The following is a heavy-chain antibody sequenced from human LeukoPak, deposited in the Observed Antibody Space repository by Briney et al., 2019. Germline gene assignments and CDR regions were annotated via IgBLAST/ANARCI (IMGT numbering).Heavy chain of an antibody. Sequence: GGSLRLSCAASGFTFSSYAMSWVRQAPGKGLEWVSGISGSGASTYYADSVKGRFTISRDNSKNTLYLQMNSLRAEDTAAYYCAKEAVGPYAFDIWGQGTMVTVSS. CDR2: ISGSGAST. D-gene: IGHD6-19*01. J-gene: IGHJ3*02. CDR1: GFTFSSYA. V-gene: IGHV3-23*01. CDR3: AKEAVGPYAFDI.